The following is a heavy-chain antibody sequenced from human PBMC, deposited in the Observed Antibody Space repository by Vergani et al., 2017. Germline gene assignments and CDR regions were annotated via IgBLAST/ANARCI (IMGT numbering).Heavy chain of an antibody. V-gene: IGHV3-48*03. CDR1: GFTFSSYE. Sequence: EVQLVESGGGLVQPGGSLRLSCAASGFTFSSYEMNWVRQAPGKGLEWVSYISSSGSTIYYADSVKGRFTISRDNAKNSLYLQMNSLRAEDTAVYYCAKAQPRLRFVEGLTEYYYMDVWGKGTTVTVSS. CDR3: AKAQPRLRFVEGLTEYYYMDV. D-gene: IGHD3-3*01. J-gene: IGHJ6*03. CDR2: ISSSGSTI.